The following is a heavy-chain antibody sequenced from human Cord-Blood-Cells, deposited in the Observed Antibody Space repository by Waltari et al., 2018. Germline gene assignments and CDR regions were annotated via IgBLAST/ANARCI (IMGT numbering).Heavy chain of an antibody. CDR1: GYTFTSYY. J-gene: IGHJ3*02. CDR3: ARDEDWNDAFDI. Sequence: QVQLVQSGAEVKKPGASVQVSCKASGYTFTSYYMHWVRQAPGQGLEWMGIINPSGGSTSYAQKFQGRVTMTRDTSTSTAYMELSSLRSEDTAVYYCARDEDWNDAFDIWGQGTMVTVSS. CDR2: INPSGGST. V-gene: IGHV1-46*01. D-gene: IGHD1-1*01.